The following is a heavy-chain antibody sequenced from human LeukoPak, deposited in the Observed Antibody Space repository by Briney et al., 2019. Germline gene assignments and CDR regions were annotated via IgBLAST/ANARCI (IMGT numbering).Heavy chain of an antibody. Sequence: GASVKVSCKASGFTLTIYGISWVRQAPGQGLEWMGWISANNGNTNYAQKLQGRVTMTIDTSTSTAYMELRSLRSDDTAVYYCARAGIVATTPYDYWGQGTLVTVSS. CDR2: ISANNGNT. V-gene: IGHV1-18*01. CDR3: ARAGIVATTPYDY. J-gene: IGHJ4*02. D-gene: IGHD5-12*01. CDR1: GFTLTIYG.